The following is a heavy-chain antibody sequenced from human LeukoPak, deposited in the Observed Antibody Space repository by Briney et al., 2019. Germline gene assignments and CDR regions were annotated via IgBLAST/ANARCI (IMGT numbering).Heavy chain of an antibody. V-gene: IGHV3-7*01. Sequence: GGSLRLSCAASGITFSTHWMSWFRQAPGKGLEWVALIQKDGSDKYYVDSVKGRFTISRDNAKNSLYLQMNGLRADDTAVYYCAGDEGWTFDIWGQGTKVTVSS. J-gene: IGHJ3*02. D-gene: IGHD5-24*01. CDR1: GITFSTHW. CDR2: IQKDGSDK. CDR3: AGDEGWTFDI.